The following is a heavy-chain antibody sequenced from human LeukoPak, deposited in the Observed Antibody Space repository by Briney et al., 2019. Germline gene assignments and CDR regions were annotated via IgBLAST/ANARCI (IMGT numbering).Heavy chain of an antibody. CDR2: ISSSSSYI. V-gene: IGHV3-21*01. J-gene: IGHJ6*03. D-gene: IGHD3-22*01. CDR3: ARDLTYYDSSGASGDYYYYMDV. CDR1: GFTFSSYS. Sequence: GGSLRLSCAASGFTFSSYSMNWVRQAPGKGLEWVSSISSSSSYIYYADSVKGRFTISRDNAKNSLYLQMNSLRAEDTAVYYCARDLTYYDSSGASGDYYYYMDVWGKGTTVTVSS.